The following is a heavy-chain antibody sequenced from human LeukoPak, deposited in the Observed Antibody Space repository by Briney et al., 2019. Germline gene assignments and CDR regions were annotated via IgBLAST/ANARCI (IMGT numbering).Heavy chain of an antibody. CDR3: ARDLANYYDSSGYYEHYFDY. D-gene: IGHD3-22*01. CDR2: IIPIFGSA. V-gene: IGHV1-69*13. Sequence: SVNVSCKASGGTFRSYAITWVRQAPGQGLEWMGGIIPIFGSANYAQKFQGRVTITADESTSTAYMELSSLRSEDTAVYYCARDLANYYDSSGYYEHYFDYWGQGTLVTVSS. J-gene: IGHJ4*02. CDR1: GGTFRSYA.